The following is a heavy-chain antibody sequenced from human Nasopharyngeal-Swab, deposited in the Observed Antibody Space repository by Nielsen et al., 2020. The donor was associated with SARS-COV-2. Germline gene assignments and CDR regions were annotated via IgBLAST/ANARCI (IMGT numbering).Heavy chain of an antibody. J-gene: IGHJ6*02. CDR3: AKDTMDTAMVMDV. D-gene: IGHD5-18*01. CDR1: GFTFDDYA. V-gene: IGHV3-9*01. CDR2: ISWNSGSI. Sequence: SLKISCAASGFTFDDYAMHWVRQAPGKGPEWVSGISWNSGSIGYADSVKGRFTISRDNAKNSLYLQMNSLRAEDTALYYCAKDTMDTAMVMDVWGQGTTVTVSS.